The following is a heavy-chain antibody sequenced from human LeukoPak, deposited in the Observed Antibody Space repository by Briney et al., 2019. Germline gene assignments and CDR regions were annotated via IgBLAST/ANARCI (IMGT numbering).Heavy chain of an antibody. CDR1: GYTFTSYD. Sequence: ASVKVSCKASGYTFTSYDINWVRQATGQGLEWMGWMNPNSGNTGYAQKFQGRVTTTRNTSISTAYMELSSLRSEDTGVYYCAGKTYYDFWSGSDAFDIWGQGTMVTVSS. CDR2: MNPNSGNT. J-gene: IGHJ3*02. V-gene: IGHV1-8*01. D-gene: IGHD3-3*01. CDR3: AGKTYYDFWSGSDAFDI.